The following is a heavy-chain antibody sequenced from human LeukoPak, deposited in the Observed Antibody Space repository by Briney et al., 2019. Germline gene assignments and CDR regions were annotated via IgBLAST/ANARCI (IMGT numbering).Heavy chain of an antibody. CDR3: ARIRQGYYDSSGLDY. D-gene: IGHD3-22*01. V-gene: IGHV2-70*01. J-gene: IGHJ4*02. Sequence: SGPTLVEPTQTLTLTCTFSGFSLSTSGMCVSWIRQPPGKALEWLALIDWDDDKYYSTSLKTRLTISKDTSKNQVVLTMTNMDPVDTATYYCARIRQGYYDSSGLDYWGQGTLVTVSS. CDR2: IDWDDDK. CDR1: GFSLSTSGMC.